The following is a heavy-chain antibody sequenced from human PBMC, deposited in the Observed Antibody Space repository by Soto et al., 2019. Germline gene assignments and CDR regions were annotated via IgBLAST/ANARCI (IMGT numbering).Heavy chain of an antibody. J-gene: IGHJ4*01. CDR2: INYRGTT. Sequence: QVHLQESGPGLVKPSQTLSLTCTVSGGSINRDGYDWSWIRQHPEKGLEWIGYINYRGTTYYNPSLESRLIISVDTSKNQFSLQLTSVIAADTALYYCARESYSFGRAFDIWGHGTQVTVSS. CDR1: GGSINRDGYD. D-gene: IGHD5-18*01. CDR3: ARESYSFGRAFDI. V-gene: IGHV4-31*03.